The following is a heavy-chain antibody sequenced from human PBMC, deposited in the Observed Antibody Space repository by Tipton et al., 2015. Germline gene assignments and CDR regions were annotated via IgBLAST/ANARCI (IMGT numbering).Heavy chain of an antibody. CDR1: GVSISSGGYY. Sequence: LRLSCTVSGVSISSGGYYWSWIRQHPGKGPECIGYIYYSGSTFYNPSLKSRVTISVDTSTNQFSLELSSVTAADTAVYYCARVKYILTDYSITYYFDYWGQGTQATVSS. CDR2: IYYSGST. CDR3: ARVKYILTDYSITYYFDY. J-gene: IGHJ4*02. V-gene: IGHV4-31*03. D-gene: IGHD3-9*01.